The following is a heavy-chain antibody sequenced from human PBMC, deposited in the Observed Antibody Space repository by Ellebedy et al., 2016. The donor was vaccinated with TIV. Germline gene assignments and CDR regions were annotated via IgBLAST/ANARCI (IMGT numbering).Heavy chain of an antibody. CDR3: ARDGIERCSGGSCLSGDFDY. V-gene: IGHV1-3*01. J-gene: IGHJ4*02. D-gene: IGHD2-15*01. CDR1: GYSFTSFT. CDR2: INLGNGNT. Sequence: AASVKVSCKASGYSFTSFTMQWVRQAPGQRLEWMGWINLGNGNTKYAQNFQGRVTFTIDTSANTVYMELKSLRAEDTAVYYCARDGIERCSGGSCLSGDFDYWGQGTLVTVSS.